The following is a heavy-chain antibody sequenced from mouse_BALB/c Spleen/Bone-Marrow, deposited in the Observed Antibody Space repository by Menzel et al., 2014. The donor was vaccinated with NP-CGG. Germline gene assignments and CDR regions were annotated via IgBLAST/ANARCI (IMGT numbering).Heavy chain of an antibody. CDR3: ARVWYFDY. Sequence: QVVESGGGLVQPGGSLKLSCAASGFTFSSYGMSWVRQTPDKRLELVATINSNGGSTYYPDSVKGRFTISRDNAKNXLYLQMSSLKSEDTAMYYCARVWYFDYWGQGTSLTVSS. CDR2: INSNGGST. CDR1: GFTFSSYG. V-gene: IGHV5-6-3*01. J-gene: IGHJ2*03.